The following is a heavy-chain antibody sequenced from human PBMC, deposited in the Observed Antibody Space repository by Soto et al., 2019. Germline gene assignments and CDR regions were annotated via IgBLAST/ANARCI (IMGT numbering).Heavy chain of an antibody. CDR3: ARGLTWHCWTYIHHYRLAV. CDR1: GFTFSSYW. J-gene: IGHJ6*02. Sequence: GGSLRLACAASGFTFSSYWMSWVLQAPGKGLEWVANIKQDGSEKYYVDSVKGRFTISRDNAKTSLYLQMESLRPEDTAVYYCARGLTWHCWTYIHHYRLAVRAQRSTVTVSS. CDR2: IKQDGSEK. V-gene: IGHV3-7*01. D-gene: IGHD3-3*02.